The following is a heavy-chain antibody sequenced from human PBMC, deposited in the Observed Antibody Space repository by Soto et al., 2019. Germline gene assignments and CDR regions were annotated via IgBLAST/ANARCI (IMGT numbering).Heavy chain of an antibody. CDR2: ISYDGSNT. J-gene: IGHJ4*02. Sequence: QVQLVESGGGVVQPGRSLRLSCVTSGFIFSIYGMHWVRQAPGKGLEWVAVISYDGSNTYYADSVKGRFIISRDSSRDTLVLQMNSLRTEDTAVYYCAKDLGISAAGIDFWGQGTLVTVSS. CDR3: AKDLGISAAGIDF. V-gene: IGHV3-30*18. D-gene: IGHD6-13*01. CDR1: GFIFSIYG.